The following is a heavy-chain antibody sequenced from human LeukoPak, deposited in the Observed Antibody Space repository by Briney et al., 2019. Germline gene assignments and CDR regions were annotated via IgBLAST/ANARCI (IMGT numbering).Heavy chain of an antibody. D-gene: IGHD5-18*01. CDR2: IRYDGSNK. CDR3: AKEKGRGYSYGNDY. CDR1: GFTFSSYG. Sequence: PGGSLRLSCAASGFTFSSYGMHWVRQAPGKGLEWVAFIRYDGSNKYYADSVKGRFTISRDNSKNTLYLQMNSLRAEDTAVYYCAKEKGRGYSYGNDYWGQGTLVTVSS. V-gene: IGHV3-30*02. J-gene: IGHJ4*02.